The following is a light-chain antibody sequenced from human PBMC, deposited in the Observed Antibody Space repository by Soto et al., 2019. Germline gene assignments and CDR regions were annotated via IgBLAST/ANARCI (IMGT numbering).Light chain of an antibody. CDR3: QQASAFPLT. V-gene: IGKV1-12*01. CDR1: QNIGTW. J-gene: IGKJ5*01. CDR2: AAS. Sequence: DIQMTQSPSSVSASVGDRVTINCRTSQNIGTWLTWYQQKPGKAPKLLIYAASTLQNGVPSTFSGSGSGTDFTLTISSLQPDDFATYYCQQASAFPLTFGQGTRLEIK.